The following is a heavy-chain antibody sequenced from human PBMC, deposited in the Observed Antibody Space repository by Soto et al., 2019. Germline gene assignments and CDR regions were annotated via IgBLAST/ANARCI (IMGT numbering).Heavy chain of an antibody. Sequence: QVQLAQSGAEVKKPGASVKVSCKASGYTFTSYGISWVRQAPGQGLEWMGWISAYNGNTNHAQKFQGRVTMTTDTSTSTAYMELRSLRSDDTAVYYCARGGYCSTPSCYLAWFDPWGQGTLVTVSS. CDR1: GYTFTSYG. CDR3: ARGGYCSTPSCYLAWFDP. D-gene: IGHD2-2*01. CDR2: ISAYNGNT. V-gene: IGHV1-18*01. J-gene: IGHJ5*02.